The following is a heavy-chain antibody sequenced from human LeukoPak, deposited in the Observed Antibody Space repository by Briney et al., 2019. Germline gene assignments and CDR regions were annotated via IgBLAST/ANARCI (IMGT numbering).Heavy chain of an antibody. Sequence: GGSLRLSCGGSGFTFSSYAMSWVRQAPGKGLEWVSAISGSGTDTFYANSVKGRFTISRDNPKNTLYLQMNSLRAEDTAVYYCAKGGGSSCYSPSDYWGQEPWSPSPQ. CDR1: GFTFSSYA. D-gene: IGHD2-15*01. CDR3: AKGGGSSCYSPSDY. V-gene: IGHV3-23*01. CDR2: ISGSGTDT. J-gene: IGHJ4*01.